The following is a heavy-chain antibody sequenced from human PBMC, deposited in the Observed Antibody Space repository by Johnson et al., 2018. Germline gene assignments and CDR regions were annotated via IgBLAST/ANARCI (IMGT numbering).Heavy chain of an antibody. V-gene: IGHV3-11*01. CDR1: GFTFSDYY. Sequence: QVQLVESGGGLVKPGGSLRLSCAASGFTFSDYYMSWIRQAPGKGLEWVSSISTSGKTIYYADSVKGRFTISRDNAKKSLFLQMNSLGAEDTAVYYCARVYYYGMDVWGQGTTVTVSS. CDR2: ISTSGKTI. CDR3: ARVYYYGMDV. J-gene: IGHJ6*02.